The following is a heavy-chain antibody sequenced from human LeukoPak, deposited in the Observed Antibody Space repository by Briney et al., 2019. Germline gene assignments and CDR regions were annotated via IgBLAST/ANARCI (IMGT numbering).Heavy chain of an antibody. D-gene: IGHD4-17*01. CDR2: INHSGST. V-gene: IGHV4-34*01. CDR3: AREKATVTYYYYYYYMDV. CDR1: GGSFSGYY. Sequence: SETLSLTCAVYGGSFSGYYWSWIRQPPGKGLEWIGEINHSGSTNYNPSLKSRVTISVDTSKNQFSLKLSSVTAADRAVYYCAREKATVTYYYYYYYMDVWGKGTTVTVSS. J-gene: IGHJ6*03.